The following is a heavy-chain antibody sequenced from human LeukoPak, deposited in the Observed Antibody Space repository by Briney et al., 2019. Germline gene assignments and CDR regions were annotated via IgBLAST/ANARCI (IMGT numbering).Heavy chain of an antibody. D-gene: IGHD3-3*01. Sequence: GASVKVSCKASGYTFTGYYMHWVRQAPGQGLECMGWISPNSGGTNYAQKFQGRVTMTRDTSISTAYMELSRLRSDDTAVYYCARDDFWSGYYTGVSPKNWFDPWGQGTLVTVSS. CDR3: ARDDFWSGYYTGVSPKNWFDP. CDR2: ISPNSGGT. CDR1: GYTFTGYY. J-gene: IGHJ5*02. V-gene: IGHV1-2*02.